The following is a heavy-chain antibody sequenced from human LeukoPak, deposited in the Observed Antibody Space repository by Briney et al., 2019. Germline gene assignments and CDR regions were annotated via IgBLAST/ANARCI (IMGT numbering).Heavy chain of an antibody. Sequence: GGSLRLSCAASGFTFSSYGMHWVRQAPGKGLEWVAFIRHDGSNKYYADSVKGRFTISRDNSKSALFLHMDTVRADDTAFYYCAKDSPPTSEWLPDYWGQGTLVSISS. D-gene: IGHD3-3*01. CDR2: IRHDGSNK. CDR1: GFTFSSYG. CDR3: AKDSPPTSEWLPDY. V-gene: IGHV3-30*02. J-gene: IGHJ4*02.